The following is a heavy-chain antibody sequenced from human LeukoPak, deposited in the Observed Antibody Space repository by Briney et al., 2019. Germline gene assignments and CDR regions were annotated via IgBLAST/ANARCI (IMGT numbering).Heavy chain of an antibody. CDR3: AKGIIDTRMVRGS. D-gene: IGHD3-10*01. CDR1: GFTVSSNY. V-gene: IGHV3-53*01. Sequence: LSGGSLRLSCAASGFTVSSNYMSWVRQAPGKGLEWVSVIYSGGSTYYADSVKGRFTISRDNSKNTLYLQMNSLRAEGTAVYYCAKGIIDTRMVRGSWGQGTLVTVSS. CDR2: IYSGGST. J-gene: IGHJ5*02.